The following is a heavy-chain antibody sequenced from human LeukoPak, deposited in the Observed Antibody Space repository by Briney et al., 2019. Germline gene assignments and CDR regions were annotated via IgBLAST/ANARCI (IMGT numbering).Heavy chain of an antibody. D-gene: IGHD1-26*01. CDR2: IYHGDSDT. J-gene: IGHJ3*02. CDR3: ARHIGGSYMDDAFDI. V-gene: IGHV5-51*01. Sequence: GESLKISCRGSGYSFATYWIGWVRQMPGKGLEWMGIIYHGDSDTRYSPSFEGQVFISADKSISTASLQWSRLKASDTAMYYCARHIGGSYMDDAFDIWGQGTMVTVSS. CDR1: GYSFATYW.